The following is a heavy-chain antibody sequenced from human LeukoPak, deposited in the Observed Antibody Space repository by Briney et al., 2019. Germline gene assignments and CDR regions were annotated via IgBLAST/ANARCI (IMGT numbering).Heavy chain of an antibody. J-gene: IGHJ4*02. CDR3: ARDRYYFDY. V-gene: IGHV3-49*03. CDR2: IRSRAYGGTT. CDR1: GFTFGDFA. Sequence: GGSLRLSCTASGFTFGDFAVSWFRQAPGKGLEWVGVIRSRAYGGTTEDAAAVKGRFTISRDDSKSIAYLQMNSLRAEDTAVYYCARDRYYFDYWGQGTLVTVSS. D-gene: IGHD1-14*01.